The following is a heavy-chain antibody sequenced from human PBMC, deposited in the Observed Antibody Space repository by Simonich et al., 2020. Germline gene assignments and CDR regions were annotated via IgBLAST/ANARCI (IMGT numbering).Heavy chain of an antibody. Sequence: QVQLQQWGAGLLKPSETLSLTCAVYGGSFSGYYWSWIRQPPGKGLEWIGENNHSGRTNYNPSLKSRVTISVDTSKNQFSLKLSSVTAADTAVYYCARLGRGSSLLEWFDPWGQGTLVTVSS. CDR3: ARLGRGSSLLEWFDP. J-gene: IGHJ5*02. V-gene: IGHV4-34*01. D-gene: IGHD1-26*01. CDR1: GGSFSGYY. CDR2: NNHSGRT.